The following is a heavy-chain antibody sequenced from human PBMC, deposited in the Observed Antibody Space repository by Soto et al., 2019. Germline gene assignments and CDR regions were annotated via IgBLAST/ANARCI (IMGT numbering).Heavy chain of an antibody. Sequence: PGGSLRLSCAVAGFSFGDFAMSWVRQGQWEGLEWISDTSVSGGSSDYADSVKGGFTISRDNSKNTLFLQMNSLRGEDTAIYYCAKSPRPYTSGLPDYYDLWGPGTLVTVSS. V-gene: IGHV3-23*01. CDR3: AKSPRPYTSGLPDYYDL. D-gene: IGHD6-19*01. CDR2: TSVSGGSS. CDR1: GFSFGDFA. J-gene: IGHJ4*02.